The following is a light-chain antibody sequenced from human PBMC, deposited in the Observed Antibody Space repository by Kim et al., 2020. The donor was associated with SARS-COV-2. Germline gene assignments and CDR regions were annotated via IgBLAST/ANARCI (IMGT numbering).Light chain of an antibody. J-gene: IGKJ1*01. CDR3: KQYETYWT. CDR1: QSVDGW. V-gene: IGKV1-5*03. Sequence: DIQMTQSPSTLSAFVGDRVTMTFRASQSVDGWLAWYQQRPGKAPRLLIYQASKLASGVPSRFSGSGSGTDFTLTVSNLQSDDSAVYYCKQYETYWTFGPGTKVDIK. CDR2: QAS.